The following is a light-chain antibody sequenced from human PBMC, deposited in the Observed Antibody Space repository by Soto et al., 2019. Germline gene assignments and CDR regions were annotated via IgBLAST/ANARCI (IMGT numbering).Light chain of an antibody. J-gene: IGKJ5*01. CDR2: DAS. Sequence: EVVLPQSPATLSLSPGERATLSCRASESVFGYLAWYQHKPGQAPRLLIYDASNRATGVPARFSGSGSGTDFTRTISSLEPEDFAVYYCQQRDRWPPITFGQGTRLDNK. CDR1: ESVFGY. V-gene: IGKV3-11*01. CDR3: QQRDRWPPIT.